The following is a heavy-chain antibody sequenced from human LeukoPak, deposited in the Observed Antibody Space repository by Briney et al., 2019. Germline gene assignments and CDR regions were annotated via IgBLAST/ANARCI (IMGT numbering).Heavy chain of an antibody. CDR1: GFTFSSYA. Sequence: GRSLRLSCAASGFTFSSYAMHWVRQAPGKGLEWVAVISYDGSNKYYADSVKGRFTISRDNSKNTLYLQMNSLRAEDTAVYYCARGNPYDFWSGYYLYYYYGMDVWGQGTTVTVSS. D-gene: IGHD3-3*01. CDR2: ISYDGSNK. V-gene: IGHV3-30-3*01. J-gene: IGHJ6*02. CDR3: ARGNPYDFWSGYYLYYYYGMDV.